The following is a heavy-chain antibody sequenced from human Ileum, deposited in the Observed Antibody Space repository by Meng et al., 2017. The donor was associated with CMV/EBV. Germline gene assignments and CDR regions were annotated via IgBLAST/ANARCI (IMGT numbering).Heavy chain of an antibody. CDR2: VHPSGGSA. CDR3: ARGWPYNGNFPRDI. D-gene: IGHD4-23*01. Sequence: ASVKVSCKASGYSFTTYHMHWVRQAPGQGLEWMGVVHPSGGSANYAQRFQGRVTLTSDMSTTTVYMELTSLRFEDTAMYYCARGWPYNGNFPRDIWGQGTLVTVSS. J-gene: IGHJ4*02. V-gene: IGHV1-46*01. CDR1: GYSFTTYH.